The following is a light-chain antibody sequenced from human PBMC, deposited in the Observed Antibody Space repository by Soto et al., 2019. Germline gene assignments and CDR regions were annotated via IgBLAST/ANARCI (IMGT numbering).Light chain of an antibody. CDR1: SSNTGAGND. V-gene: IGLV1-40*01. CDR2: GNS. Sequence: QSVLTQPPSVSGAPGQRVTISCTGTSSNTGAGNDVHWYQRLPGTAPKLLIFGNSNRPSGVPDRFSGSKSGISASLAISGLQPEDEGDYYCQAYDRSLSGVVFGGGTKLTVL. J-gene: IGLJ2*01. CDR3: QAYDRSLSGVV.